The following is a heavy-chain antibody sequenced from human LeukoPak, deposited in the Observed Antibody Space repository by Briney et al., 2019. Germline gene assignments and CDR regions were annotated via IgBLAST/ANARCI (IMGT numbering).Heavy chain of an antibody. CDR3: ARNQEWELLGDFDY. Sequence: GESLKISCKGSGYSFTKYWIGWVRQMPGKGLEWMGIIYPGDSDTRYSPSFQGQVTISADKSISTAYLQWSSLKASDTAMYYCARNQEWELLGDFDYWGQGTLDTVSS. V-gene: IGHV5-51*01. D-gene: IGHD1-26*01. J-gene: IGHJ4*02. CDR1: GYSFTKYW. CDR2: IYPGDSDT.